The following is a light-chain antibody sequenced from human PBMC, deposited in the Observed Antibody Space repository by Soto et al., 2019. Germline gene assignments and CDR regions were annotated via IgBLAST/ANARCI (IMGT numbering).Light chain of an antibody. CDR1: QSVDIN. J-gene: IGKJ4*01. CDR3: QHRTKWPLT. V-gene: IGKV3-15*01. Sequence: EIVLTQSPATLSVSPGERVTLSCRASQSVDINLAWYQQKPGQAPRLLIYGASTRATDMSGTFSGRGSGTEFTLTISNVRPEDSAVYFCQHRTKWPLTFGGGTKVDIK. CDR2: GAS.